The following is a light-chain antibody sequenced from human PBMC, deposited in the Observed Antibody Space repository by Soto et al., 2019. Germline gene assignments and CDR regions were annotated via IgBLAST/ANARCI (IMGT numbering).Light chain of an antibody. CDR2: KES. CDR1: QTISSW. Sequence: DIQMTQSPSTLSGSVGDRVTITCRASQTISSWLALYQQKPGKAPKLLIYKESTLKSGVPSRFRGSGSGTEFTHTISSLQPNEFATYYCQHYNSYSDAFGQGTKVELK. CDR3: QHYNSYSDA. V-gene: IGKV1-5*03. J-gene: IGKJ1*01.